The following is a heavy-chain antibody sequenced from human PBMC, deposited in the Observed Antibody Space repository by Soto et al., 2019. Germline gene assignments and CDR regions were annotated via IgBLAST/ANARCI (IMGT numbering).Heavy chain of an antibody. D-gene: IGHD5-12*01. Sequence: EVQLVESGGGLVQPGGSLRLSCAASGFTFSSYEMNWVRQAPGKGLEWVSYISSSGSTIYYADSVKGRFTISRDNAKNSLYLQMNSLRAEDTAVYYCARKGYAHYFDYWGQGTLVTVSS. J-gene: IGHJ4*02. CDR1: GFTFSSYE. CDR2: ISSSGSTI. CDR3: ARKGYAHYFDY. V-gene: IGHV3-48*03.